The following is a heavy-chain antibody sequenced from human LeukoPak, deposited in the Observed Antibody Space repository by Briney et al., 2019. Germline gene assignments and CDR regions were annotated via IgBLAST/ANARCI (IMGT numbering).Heavy chain of an antibody. J-gene: IGHJ2*01. CDR2: IYYSGNT. Sequence: SETLSLTCTDPGGSISSYYWSWIRQPPRKGLEWIGYIYYSGNTNYNPSLKSRVSISIDTSKNKFSLQLSSVTAADTAVYYCARDRDSSGLRDFDLWGRGTLVTVSA. D-gene: IGHD3-22*01. CDR1: GGSISSYY. CDR3: ARDRDSSGLRDFDL. V-gene: IGHV4-59*01.